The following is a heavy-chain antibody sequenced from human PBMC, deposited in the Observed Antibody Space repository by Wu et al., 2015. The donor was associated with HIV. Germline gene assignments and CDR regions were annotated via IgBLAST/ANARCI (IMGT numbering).Heavy chain of an antibody. J-gene: IGHJ3*02. CDR3: ARTPRDCSSTSCYAFDI. Sequence: QVELVQSGAEVKKPGSSVRLSCKASGGDFKKYTINWARQAPGQGLEWVGGIVPILGVPDYAENFQGRVTMTRNTSISTAYMELSSLRSEDTAVYYCARTPRDCSSTSCYAFDIWGQGTMVTVSS. CDR2: IVPILGVP. CDR1: GGDFKKYT. D-gene: IGHD2-2*01. V-gene: IGHV1-69*05.